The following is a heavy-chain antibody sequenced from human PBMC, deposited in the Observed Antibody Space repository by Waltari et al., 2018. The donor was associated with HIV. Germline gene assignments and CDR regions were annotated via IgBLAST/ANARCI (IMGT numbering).Heavy chain of an antibody. V-gene: IGHV3-30*18. CDR2: ISYDGSNK. Sequence: QVQLVASGGGVVQPGTSLRPSCAASGSTFSSSGLHWVRQAPGKGLEWVVVISYDGSNKYYADSVKGRFTISRDNSKNTLYLQMNSLRAEDTAVYYCAKDRHGVTIYGMDVWGQGTTVTVSS. D-gene: IGHD4-17*01. CDR1: GSTFSSSG. CDR3: AKDRHGVTIYGMDV. J-gene: IGHJ6*02.